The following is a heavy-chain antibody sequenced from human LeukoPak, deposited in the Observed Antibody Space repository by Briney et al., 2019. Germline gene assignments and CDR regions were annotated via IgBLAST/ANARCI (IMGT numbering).Heavy chain of an antibody. D-gene: IGHD6-6*01. CDR3: ARNPYSSSRFHFDP. V-gene: IGHV1-18*01. CDR1: GYTFTSYG. CDR2: ISAYSGNT. J-gene: IGHJ5*02. Sequence: ASVKVSCKASGYTFTSYGISWVRQAPGQGLEWMGWISAYSGNTNYAQKLQGRVTMTTDTSTSTAYMELRSLRSDDTAVYYCARNPYSSSRFHFDPWGQGTLVTVSS.